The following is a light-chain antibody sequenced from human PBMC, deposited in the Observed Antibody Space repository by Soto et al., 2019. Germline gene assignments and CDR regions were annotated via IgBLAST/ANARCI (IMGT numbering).Light chain of an antibody. V-gene: IGLV2-14*03. CDR2: DVN. CDR3: SSYASSSAHV. J-gene: IGLJ1*01. Sequence: QSALTQPASVSGSPGQSITISCTGTSSDVGGYNFVSWYQQHPGKVPKLMIFDVNSRPSGVSDRFSGSKSGNTASLTISGHQAEDEGDYYCSSYASSSAHVFGSGTKATVL. CDR1: SSDVGGYNF.